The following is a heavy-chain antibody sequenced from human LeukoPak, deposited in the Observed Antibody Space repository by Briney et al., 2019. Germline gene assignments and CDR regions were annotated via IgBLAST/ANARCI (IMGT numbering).Heavy chain of an antibody. J-gene: IGHJ6*03. D-gene: IGHD2-15*01. V-gene: IGHV3-21*01. CDR1: GFTFSSYS. CDR3: ARDVAAIAGGYMDV. Sequence: GGSLRLSCAASGFTFSSYSMNWVRQAPGKGPDGVSSISDSGSSIFYADSVKGRFTISRDNAKNSLYLQMNSLRAEDTAVYYCARDVAAIAGGYMDVWGKGTTVTVSS. CDR2: ISDSGSSI.